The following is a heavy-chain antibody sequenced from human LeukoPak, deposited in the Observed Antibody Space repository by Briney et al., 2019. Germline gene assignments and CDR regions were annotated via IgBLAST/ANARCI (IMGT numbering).Heavy chain of an antibody. J-gene: IGHJ5*02. CDR1: GFTFSSYS. D-gene: IGHD6-19*01. CDR3: ARVLGDSGWYLGWFDP. CDR2: ISSSSSTT. Sequence: GGSLRLSCAASGFTFSSYSMNWVRQAPGKGLEWVSYISSSSSTTYYADSVKGRFTISRDNAKNSLYLQLNSLRDEDTAVYYCARVLGDSGWYLGWFDPWGQGTLVTVSS. V-gene: IGHV3-48*02.